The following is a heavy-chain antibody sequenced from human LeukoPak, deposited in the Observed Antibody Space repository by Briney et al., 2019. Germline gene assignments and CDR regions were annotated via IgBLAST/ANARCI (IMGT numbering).Heavy chain of an antibody. J-gene: IGHJ4*02. CDR3: AGHHPRNTVDF. CDR2: IYYSGST. V-gene: IGHV4-59*08. D-gene: IGHD2-8*02. CDR1: GGSINSYY. Sequence: SETLSLTCTVSGGSINSYYWSWIRQPPGKGLEWIGYIYYSGSTNYNPPLKSRVTISVDTSKNQFSLKLSSVTAADTAVYYCAGHHPRNTVDFWGQGTLVTVSS.